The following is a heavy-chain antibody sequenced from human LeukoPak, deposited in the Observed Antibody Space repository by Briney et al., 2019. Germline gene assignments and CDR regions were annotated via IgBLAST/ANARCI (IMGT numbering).Heavy chain of an antibody. V-gene: IGHV4-61*02. Sequence: SQTLSLTCTVSGGSISTGSHYWNWIRQPAGKGLEWIGRIYSGGTTNYNPSLESRLTISVDTSKNQFSLKLSSVTAADTAVYYCARGQRYYYYYMDVWGKGTTVTVSS. CDR3: ARGQRYYYYYMDV. CDR2: IYSGGTT. J-gene: IGHJ6*03. CDR1: GGSISTGSHY.